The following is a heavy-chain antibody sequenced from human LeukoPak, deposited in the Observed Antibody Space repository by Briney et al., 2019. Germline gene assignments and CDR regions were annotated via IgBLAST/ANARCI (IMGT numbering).Heavy chain of an antibody. V-gene: IGHV3-48*03. CDR1: GFTFSSYE. D-gene: IGHD3-3*01. CDR3: ARVAIFGSFDY. Sequence: GGSLRLSCAASGFTFSSYEMNWVRQAPGKGLEWVSYISSSGSTIYYADSVKGRFTISRDNAKNPLYLQMNSLRAEDTAVYYCARVAIFGSFDYWGQGTLVTVSS. J-gene: IGHJ4*02. CDR2: ISSSGSTI.